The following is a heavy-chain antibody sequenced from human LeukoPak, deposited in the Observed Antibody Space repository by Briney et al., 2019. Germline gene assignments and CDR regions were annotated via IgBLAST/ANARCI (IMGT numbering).Heavy chain of an antibody. Sequence: ASVKVSCRVSGYTLTELSMHWVRQAPGQGLEWMGWSNPNSGGTNYAQKFQGRVTMSSDTSINTAYMELSRLRSDDTAVYYCARDHCSSTTCYDYFDYWGQGTLVTVSS. J-gene: IGHJ4*02. CDR1: GYTLTELS. CDR3: ARDHCSSTTCYDYFDY. CDR2: SNPNSGGT. D-gene: IGHD2-2*01. V-gene: IGHV1-2*02.